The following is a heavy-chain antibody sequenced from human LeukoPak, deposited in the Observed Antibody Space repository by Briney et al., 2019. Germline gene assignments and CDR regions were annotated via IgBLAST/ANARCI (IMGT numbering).Heavy chain of an antibody. CDR2: IIPILGIA. D-gene: IGHD6-19*01. J-gene: IGHJ6*02. CDR3: ARGEYSSGWYEGYYYYGMDV. V-gene: IGHV1-69*04. CDR1: GGTFSSYA. Sequence: SVKVSCKASGGTFSSYAISWVRQAPGQGLEWMGRIIPILGIANYAQKFQGRVTITADKSTSTAYMELSSLRSEDTAVYYCARGEYSSGWYEGYYYYGMDVWGQGTTVTVSS.